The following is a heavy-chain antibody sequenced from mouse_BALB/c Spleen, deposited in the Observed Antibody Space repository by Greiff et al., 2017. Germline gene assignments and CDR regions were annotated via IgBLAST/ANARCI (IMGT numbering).Heavy chain of an antibody. CDR1: GFTFSSFG. V-gene: IGHV5-17*02. J-gene: IGHJ3*01. Sequence: EVQVVESGGGLVQPGGSRKLSCAASGFTFSSFGMHWVRQAPEKGLEWVAYISSGSSTIYYADTVKGRFTISRDNPKNTLFLQMTSLRSEDTAMYYCARDLLRPAWFAYWGQGTLVTVSA. CDR2: ISSGSSTI. CDR3: ARDLLRPAWFAY. D-gene: IGHD1-2*01.